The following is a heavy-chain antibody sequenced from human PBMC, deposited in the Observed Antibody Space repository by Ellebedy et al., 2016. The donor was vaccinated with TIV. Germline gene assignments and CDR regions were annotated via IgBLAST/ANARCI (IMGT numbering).Heavy chain of an antibody. V-gene: IGHV5-51*01. CDR2: IYPGDSDT. J-gene: IGHJ2*01. CDR1: GYSFTSYW. Sequence: GESLKISCKGSGYSFTSYWIGWVRQMPGKGLEWMGIIYPGDSDTRYSPSFQGQVTISADKSISTAYLQWSSLKASDTAMYYCARRSVTMVRGYSYWYFDLWGRGTLVTVSS. CDR3: ARRSVTMVRGYSYWYFDL. D-gene: IGHD3-10*01.